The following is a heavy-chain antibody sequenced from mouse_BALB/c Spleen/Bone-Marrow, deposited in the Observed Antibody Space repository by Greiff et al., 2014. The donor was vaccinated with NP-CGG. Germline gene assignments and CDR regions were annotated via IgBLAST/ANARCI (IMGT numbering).Heavy chain of an antibody. D-gene: IGHD4-1*01. V-gene: IGHV1-54*01. CDR2: INPGSGAT. Sequence: QVQLKESGADLVRPGTSVKVSCKASGYAFTNYLIEWVKQRPGQGLEWIGVINPGSGATNYNEKFKGKATLTADKSSSTAYMQPNSLTSDDSAVYFCARKLGPSYAMDYWGQGTSVTVSS. J-gene: IGHJ4*01. CDR1: GYAFTNYL. CDR3: ARKLGPSYAMDY.